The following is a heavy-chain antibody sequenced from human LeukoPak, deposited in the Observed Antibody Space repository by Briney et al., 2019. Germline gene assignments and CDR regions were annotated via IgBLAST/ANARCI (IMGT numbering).Heavy chain of an antibody. CDR1: GFTFSSYG. D-gene: IGHD6-13*01. Sequence: PGGSLRLSCAASGFTFSSYGMHWVRQAPGKGLEWVAFIRYDGSNKYYADSVKGRFTISRDNSKNTLYLQMNSLRAEGTAVYYCAKDRIAAAVGGYYMDVWGKGTTVTVSS. CDR3: AKDRIAAAVGGYYMDV. J-gene: IGHJ6*03. V-gene: IGHV3-30*02. CDR2: IRYDGSNK.